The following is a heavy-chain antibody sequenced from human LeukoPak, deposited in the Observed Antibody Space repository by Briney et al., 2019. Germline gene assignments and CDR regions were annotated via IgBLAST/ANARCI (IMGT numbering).Heavy chain of an antibody. CDR3: ARDAGSNYYESSAYFD. CDR1: GFTFSSYA. J-gene: IGHJ4*02. V-gene: IGHV3-23*01. Sequence: GGSLRLSCAASGFTFSSYAMTWVRQAPGKGLQWVSAVSGSGAHTYYADSVKGRFTISRDNSRDTLYLQMNSLRAEDTAVYYCARDAGSNYYESSAYFDWGQGTLVIVSS. CDR2: VSGSGAHT. D-gene: IGHD3-22*01.